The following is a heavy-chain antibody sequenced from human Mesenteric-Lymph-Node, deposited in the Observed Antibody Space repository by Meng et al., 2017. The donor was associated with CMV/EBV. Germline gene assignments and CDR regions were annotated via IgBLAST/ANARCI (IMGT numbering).Heavy chain of an antibody. V-gene: IGHV1-69*05. CDR1: GYTFTSYA. CDR2: IIPIFGTA. J-gene: IGHJ5*02. CDR3: ARDGSLGYCSSASCYVGQRNWFDP. Sequence: SVKVSCKASGYTFTSYAIRWVRQAPGQGLEWMGGIIPIFGTANYAQKFQGRVTITTDESTSTAYMELSSLRSEDTAVYYCARDGSLGYCSSASCYVGQRNWFDPWGQGTLVTVSS. D-gene: IGHD2-2*01.